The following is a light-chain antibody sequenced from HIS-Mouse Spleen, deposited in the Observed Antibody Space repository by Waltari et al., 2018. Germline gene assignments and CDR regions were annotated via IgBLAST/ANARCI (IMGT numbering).Light chain of an antibody. V-gene: IGKV1-39*01. Sequence: DIQMTQSPSSLSASVGDRVTITCRASQSINSHLNWYQQKPGKAPKLLIYAASSLQSGVPSRFSGSGSGTDFNLTISSLQPEDFATYYCQQSYSTPLTFGGGTK. CDR3: QQSYSTPLT. CDR2: AAS. CDR1: QSINSH. J-gene: IGKJ4*01.